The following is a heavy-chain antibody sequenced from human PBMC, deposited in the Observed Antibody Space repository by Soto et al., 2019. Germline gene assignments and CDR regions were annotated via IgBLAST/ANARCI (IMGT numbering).Heavy chain of an antibody. J-gene: IGHJ3*02. CDR3: ARDGQYRTDGLDI. V-gene: IGHV3-23*01. CDR2: LSRGGGST. CDR1: GFTYSSHG. D-gene: IGHD5-12*01. Sequence: EAQLLESGGELIQPGGSPRLSCAASGFTYSSHGMSWVRQAPGKGLEWIAGLSRGGGSTYYADSVKGRFTISRDNSKNTLDLIMNSLRVEDTALYYCARDGQYRTDGLDIWGQGTMVTVSS.